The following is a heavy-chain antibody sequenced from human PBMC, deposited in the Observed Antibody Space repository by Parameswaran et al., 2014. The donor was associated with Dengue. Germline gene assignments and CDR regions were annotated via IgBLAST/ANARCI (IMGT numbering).Heavy chain of an antibody. CDR3: AKLEDDSSGYYLREYYYYGMDV. D-gene: IGHD3-22*01. CDR2: ISGSGGST. V-gene: IGHV3-23*01. J-gene: IGHJ6*02. Sequence: RWIRQPPGKGLEWVSAISGSGGSTYYADSVKGRFTISRDNSKNTLYLQMNSLRAEDTAVYYCAKLEDDSSGYYLREYYYYGMDVWGQGTTVTVSS.